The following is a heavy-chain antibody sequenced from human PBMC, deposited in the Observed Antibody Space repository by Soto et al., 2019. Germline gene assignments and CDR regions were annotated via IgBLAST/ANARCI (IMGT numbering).Heavy chain of an antibody. J-gene: IGHJ4*02. CDR3: ARGGFWNGYSEISQ. CDR1: GFTFSSYW. V-gene: IGHV3-74*01. D-gene: IGHD3-3*01. Sequence: GGSLRLSCTASGFTFSSYWMHWVRQAPGKGLVWVSRLNSDGSSTSYADSVKGRFTISRDDAKNTLYLQMNSLRAEDTAVYYCARGGFWNGYSEISQWGQGT. CDR2: LNSDGSST.